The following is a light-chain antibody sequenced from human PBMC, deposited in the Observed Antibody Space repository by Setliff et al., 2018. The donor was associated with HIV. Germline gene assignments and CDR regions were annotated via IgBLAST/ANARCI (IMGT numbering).Light chain of an antibody. CDR1: SSDIGRYNL. V-gene: IGLV2-23*01. J-gene: IGLJ1*01. Sequence: SVLTQPASVSGSPGQSITISGTGTSSDIGRYNLVSWYQQYPGKAPKLMIYQATKRPSGVSNRFSGSKSGNTASLTISGLQAEDEADYYCCSNTGSNTYVFGSGTKVTVL. CDR2: QAT. CDR3: CSNTGSNTYV.